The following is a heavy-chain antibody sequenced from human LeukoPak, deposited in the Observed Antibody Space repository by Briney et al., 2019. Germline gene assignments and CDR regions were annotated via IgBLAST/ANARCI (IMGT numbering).Heavy chain of an antibody. CDR3: ARGRYCSSASCYFDS. D-gene: IGHD2-2*01. J-gene: IGHJ4*02. CDR2: ISSSSSTI. V-gene: IGHV3-48*02. Sequence: PGRSLRLSCAASGFTFSTYSMNWVRQAPGKGLEWISYISSSSSTIYYADSVKGRFTISRDNAKNSLYLQMDSLRDEDTAVYYCARGRYCSSASCYFDSWGQGTLATVSS. CDR1: GFTFSTYS.